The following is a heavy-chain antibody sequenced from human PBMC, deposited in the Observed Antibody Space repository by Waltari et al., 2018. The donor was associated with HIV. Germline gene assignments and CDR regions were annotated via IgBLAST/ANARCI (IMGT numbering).Heavy chain of an antibody. CDR2: ISYDGSNK. J-gene: IGHJ4*02. CDR3: AKDPYYYDSSGYADYFDY. V-gene: IGHV3-30*18. D-gene: IGHD3-22*01. Sequence: QVQLVESGGGGVPSGVFLRLSCAASGFTFCSSAVHAVRQAPGKGLEWVAVISYDGSNKYYADSVKGRFTISRDNSKNTLYLQMNSLRAEDTAVYYCAKDPYYYDSSGYADYFDYWGQGTLVTVSS. CDR1: GFTFCSSA.